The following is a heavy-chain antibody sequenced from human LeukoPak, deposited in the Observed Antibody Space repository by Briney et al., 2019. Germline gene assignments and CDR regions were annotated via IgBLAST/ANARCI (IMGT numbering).Heavy chain of an antibody. V-gene: IGHV3-53*01. CDR2: IYSGGST. Sequence: GGSLRLSCAASRFTVSSYYMSWVRQAPGKGLEWVSVIYSGGSTYYADSVKGRFTISRDDSKNTLYLQMNSLKTEDTAVYYCTTQEWFGEFQFDYWGQGTLVTVSS. CDR1: RFTVSSYY. CDR3: TTQEWFGEFQFDY. D-gene: IGHD3-10*01. J-gene: IGHJ4*02.